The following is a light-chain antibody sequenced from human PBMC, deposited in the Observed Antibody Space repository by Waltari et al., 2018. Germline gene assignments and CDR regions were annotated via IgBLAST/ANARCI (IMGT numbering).Light chain of an antibody. J-gene: IGLJ1*01. CDR2: DVT. CDR3: SSYTSSGTRV. V-gene: IGLV2-14*03. Sequence: QPPLTQPASVSGSVGPSITISCTGTSDDIGTYKFVSWYQQYPGKAPTLIIYDVTDRPSGISHRFSGSKSGNTASLIISGLQDEDEADYHCSSYTSSGTRVFGTGTTVTVL. CDR1: SDDIGTYKF.